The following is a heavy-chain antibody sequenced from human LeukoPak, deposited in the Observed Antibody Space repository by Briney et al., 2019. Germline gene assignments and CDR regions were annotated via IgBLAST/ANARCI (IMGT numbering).Heavy chain of an antibody. V-gene: IGHV4-59*01. CDR2: IYYSGST. CDR1: GGSISSYY. CDR3: ARRSEYSDY. D-gene: IGHD2/OR15-2a*01. Sequence: SETLSLTCTVSGGSISSYYWSWIRQPPGKGLEWIGYIYYSGSTNYNPSLKSRVTISVDTSKNQFSLKLSSVTAADTAVYYCARRSEYSDYWGQGTLVTVSS. J-gene: IGHJ4*02.